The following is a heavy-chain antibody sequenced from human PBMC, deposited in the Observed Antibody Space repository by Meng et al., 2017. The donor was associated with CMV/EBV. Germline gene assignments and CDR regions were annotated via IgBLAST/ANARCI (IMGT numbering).Heavy chain of an antibody. Sequence: GESLMISCAASGFTFSSYSMNWVRQAPGKGLEWVSSISSSSSYIYYADSVKGRFTISRDDSKNTLYLQMNGLGAEDTAVYYCARVATVRFLEVSGMDVWGQGTTVTVSS. CDR1: GFTFSSYS. V-gene: IGHV3-21*04. J-gene: IGHJ6*02. CDR3: ARVATVRFLEVSGMDV. CDR2: ISSSSSYI. D-gene: IGHD3-3*01.